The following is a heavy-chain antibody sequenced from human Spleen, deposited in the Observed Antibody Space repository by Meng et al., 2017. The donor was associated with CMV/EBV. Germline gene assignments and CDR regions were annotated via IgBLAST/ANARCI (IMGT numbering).Heavy chain of an antibody. CDR1: GLTFSDSI. Sequence: GESLKISCAASGLTFSDSIMHWVRQASGKGLEWVGRIRSKTNNLATAYAASVRGRFTISRDDSKNTAYLQMNSLKTEDTAVYYCTRHWTMVEEDAFDIWGQGTMVTVSS. D-gene: IGHD4/OR15-4a*01. CDR3: TRHWTMVEEDAFDI. V-gene: IGHV3-73*01. CDR2: IRSKTNNLAT. J-gene: IGHJ3*02.